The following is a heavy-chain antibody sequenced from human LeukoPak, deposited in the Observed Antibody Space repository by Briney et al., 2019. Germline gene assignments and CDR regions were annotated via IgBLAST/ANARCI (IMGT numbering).Heavy chain of an antibody. D-gene: IGHD3-3*01. V-gene: IGHV3-33*01. Sequence: GGSLRLSCAASGFTFSSYGMHWVRKAPGKGLEWVAVIWYDGSNKYYADSVKGRFTISRDNSKNTLYLQMNSLRAEDTAVYYCASNDFWSGYPNPKDYWGQGTLVTVSS. CDR2: IWYDGSNK. CDR1: GFTFSSYG. J-gene: IGHJ4*02. CDR3: ASNDFWSGYPNPKDY.